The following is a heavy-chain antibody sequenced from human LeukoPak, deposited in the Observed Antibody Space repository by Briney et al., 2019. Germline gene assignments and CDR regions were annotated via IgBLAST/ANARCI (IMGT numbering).Heavy chain of an antibody. V-gene: IGHV4-38-2*01. D-gene: IGHD3-3*01. Sequence: SETLSLTCAVSGYSISSSYYWGWIRQPPGKGLEWIGSIYHSGSTYYNPSLKSRVTISVDTSKNQFSLKLSSVTAADTAVYYCARRYKITIFGVVIDWFDPWGQGTLVTVSS. J-gene: IGHJ5*02. CDR2: IYHSGST. CDR1: GYSISSSYY. CDR3: ARRYKITIFGVVIDWFDP.